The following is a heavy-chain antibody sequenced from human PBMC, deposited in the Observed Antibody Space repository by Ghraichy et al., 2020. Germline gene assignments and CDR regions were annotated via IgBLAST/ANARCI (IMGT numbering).Heavy chain of an antibody. Sequence: LNISCTVSGYSISSGYYWGWIRQSPGKGLEWIGSIHYSGSTYNNPSLKSRVIISVDTSKNQFFLKVSSVTAADTAVYHCARDRSRYTGSYYYYYGIDVWGQGTTVTVSS. D-gene: IGHD1-26*01. V-gene: IGHV4-38-2*02. CDR3: ARDRSRYTGSYYYYYGIDV. J-gene: IGHJ6*02. CDR2: IHYSGST. CDR1: GYSISSGYY.